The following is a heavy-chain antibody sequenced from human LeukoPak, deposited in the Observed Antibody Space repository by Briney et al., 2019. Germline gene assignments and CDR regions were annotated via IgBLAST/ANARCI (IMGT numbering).Heavy chain of an antibody. V-gene: IGHV3-48*04. Sequence: GGSLRLSCAASGFTLSTYSMNWVRQAPGKGLEWVSYISGSSGTIYYADSVKGRFTISRDNAKTSLYLQMNSLRAEDTAIYYCAIKSELVVLYFSFVWGKGTTVTVSS. CDR1: GFTLSTYS. J-gene: IGHJ6*04. D-gene: IGHD2-15*01. CDR3: AIKSELVVLYFSFV. CDR2: ISGSSGTI.